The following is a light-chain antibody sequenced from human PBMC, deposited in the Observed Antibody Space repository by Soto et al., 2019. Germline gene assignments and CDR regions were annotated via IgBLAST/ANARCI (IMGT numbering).Light chain of an antibody. CDR3: QQYNIWPPYT. CDR1: QRVSSN. J-gene: IGKJ2*01. CDR2: GAS. Sequence: EVEMTQSPATVSVSPGERVTLSCRASQRVSSNVAWYQQEPGQAPRVLIFGASTRATGTPARFSGSGSGTEFTLTISSLQPEDFAVYYCQQYNIWPPYTFGQGTKVDIK. V-gene: IGKV3-15*01.